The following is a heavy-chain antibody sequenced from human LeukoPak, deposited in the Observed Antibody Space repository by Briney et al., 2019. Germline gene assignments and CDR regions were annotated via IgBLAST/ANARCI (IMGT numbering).Heavy chain of an antibody. V-gene: IGHV1-24*01. CDR2: FDPEDGET. D-gene: IGHD3-10*01. J-gene: IGHJ4*02. CDR3: ATVWMVRGSGASIY. CDR1: GYTLTELS. Sequence: ASVKVSCKVSGYTLTELSMHWVRQAPGKGLEWMGGFDPEDGETIYAQKFQGRVTMTEDTSTDTAYMELSSLRSEDTAVYYCATVWMVRGSGASIYWGQGTLVTVSS.